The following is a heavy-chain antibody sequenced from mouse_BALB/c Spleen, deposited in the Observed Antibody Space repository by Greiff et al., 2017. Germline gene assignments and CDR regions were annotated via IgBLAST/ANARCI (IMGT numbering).Heavy chain of an antibody. CDR2: ILPGSGST. D-gene: IGHD2-14*01. V-gene: IGHV1-9*01. Sequence: QVQLKESGAELMKPGASVKISCKATGYTFSSYWIEWVKQRPGHGLEWIGEILPGSGSTNYNEKFKGKATFTADTSSNTAYMQLSSLTSEDSAVYYCARSRGGGISWFAYWGQGTLVTVSA. J-gene: IGHJ3*01. CDR1: GYTFSSYW. CDR3: ARSRGGGISWFAY.